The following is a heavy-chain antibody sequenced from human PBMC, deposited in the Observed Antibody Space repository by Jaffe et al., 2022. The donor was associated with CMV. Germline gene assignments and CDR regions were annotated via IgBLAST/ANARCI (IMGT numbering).Heavy chain of an antibody. CDR3: MRGRFGMA. CDR2: MNPTTGNS. CDR1: GYLFTSYE. V-gene: IGHV1-8*01. Sequence: QVQLVQSGGEVKKPGASVKVSCKASGYLFTSYEINWVRQATGQGPEWMGWMNPTTGNSDLAPKFRGRVFLTRDTSISTAYMEVTSLKSDDTAVYYCMRGRFGMAWGQGTPITVSS. D-gene: IGHD1-20*01. J-gene: IGHJ4*02.